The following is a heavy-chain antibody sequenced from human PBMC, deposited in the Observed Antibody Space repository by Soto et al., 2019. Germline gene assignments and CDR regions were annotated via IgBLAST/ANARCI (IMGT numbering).Heavy chain of an antibody. V-gene: IGHV3-30*18. CDR3: AKLLMTTVVYFDY. Sequence: GGSLRLSCAASGFTFSSYGMHWVRQAPGKGLEWVAVISYDGSNKYYADSVKGRFTISRDISKNTLFLQMSSLRAEDTAVYYCAKLLMTTVVYFDYWGQGTLVTVSS. CDR1: GFTFSSYG. CDR2: ISYDGSNK. D-gene: IGHD4-17*01. J-gene: IGHJ4*02.